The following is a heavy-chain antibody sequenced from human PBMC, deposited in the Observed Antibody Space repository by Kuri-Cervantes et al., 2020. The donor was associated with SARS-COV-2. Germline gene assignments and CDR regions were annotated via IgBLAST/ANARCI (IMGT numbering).Heavy chain of an antibody. CDR2: IYYSGST. D-gene: IGHD6-13*01. CDR1: GGSISSYY. V-gene: IGHV4-59*08. CDR3: ARQDSSWTNYYYYYGMDV. J-gene: IGHJ6*02. Sequence: SETLSLTCTVSGGSISSYYWSWIRQPPGKGLEWIGYIYYSGSTNYNPSLKSRVTISVDTSKNQFSLKLSSVTAADTAVYYCARQDSSWTNYYYYYGMDVWGQETTVTVSS.